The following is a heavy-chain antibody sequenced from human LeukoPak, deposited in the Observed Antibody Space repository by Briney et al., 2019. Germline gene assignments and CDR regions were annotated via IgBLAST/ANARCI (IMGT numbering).Heavy chain of an antibody. CDR3: ARDRPYGGVGDFDY. J-gene: IGHJ4*02. CDR1: GGSISSSGYY. V-gene: IGHV4-31*03. CDR2: IYYSGTT. D-gene: IGHD3-16*01. Sequence: SQTLSLTCTVSGGSISSSGYYWSWLRQHPGKGLEWIGYIYYSGTTYYNPSLKSRVTISVDTSKNQFSLKLFSVTAADTAVYYCARDRPYGGVGDFDYWGQGTLVTVSS.